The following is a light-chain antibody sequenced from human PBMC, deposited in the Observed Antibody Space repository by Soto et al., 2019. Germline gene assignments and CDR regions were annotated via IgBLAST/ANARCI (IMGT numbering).Light chain of an antibody. J-gene: IGLJ3*02. CDR2: SNN. CDR1: SSNIGSNY. Sequence: QSVLTQPPSASETPGQRVTISCSGSSSNIGSNYVYWYQQLPGTAPKLLIYSNNQRPSGVPDRFSGSKSGTSASLAISGLRSEDEADYYCAAWDDSLSGGVFGGGTQLTVL. V-gene: IGLV1-47*02. CDR3: AAWDDSLSGGV.